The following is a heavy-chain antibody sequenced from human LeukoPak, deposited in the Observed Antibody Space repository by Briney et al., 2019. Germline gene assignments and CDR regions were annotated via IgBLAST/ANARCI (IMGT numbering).Heavy chain of an antibody. CDR3: ARTYSGYYDSSGYPLRY. CDR1: GYTFTGYY. V-gene: IGHV1-2*06. D-gene: IGHD3-22*01. J-gene: IGHJ4*02. CDR2: INPNSGGT. Sequence: ASVKVSCKASGYTFTGYYMHWVRQAPGQGLERMGRINPNSGGTNYAQKFQGRVTMTRDTSISTAYMELSRLRSDDTAVYYCARTYSGYYDSSGYPLRYWGQGTLVTVSS.